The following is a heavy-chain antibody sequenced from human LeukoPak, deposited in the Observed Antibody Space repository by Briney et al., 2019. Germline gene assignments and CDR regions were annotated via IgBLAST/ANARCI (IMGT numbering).Heavy chain of an antibody. CDR3: AREAYDTDNFDY. D-gene: IGHD3-22*01. CDR2: IDPSGGST. J-gene: IGHJ4*02. Sequence: GASVKVSCKSSGYTFIIHYMYWVRQAPGQGLEWMGTIDPSGGSTSYAQKFQGRVTMTRDTSTSTVYMDLSSLRSEDTAVYYCAREAYDTDNFDYWGQGTLVTVSS. V-gene: IGHV1-46*01. CDR1: GYTFIIHY.